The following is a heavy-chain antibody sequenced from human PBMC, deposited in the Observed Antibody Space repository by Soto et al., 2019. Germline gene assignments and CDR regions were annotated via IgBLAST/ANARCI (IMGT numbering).Heavy chain of an antibody. J-gene: IGHJ6*02. CDR2: IYPDDSDT. Sequence: GESLKISCKGSGYSFTSYWIGWVRQMPGKGLEWMGIIYPDDSDTRYSPSFQGQVTISADKSISTAYLQWSSLKASDTAMYYCARHGPYTNYNYYYYGIDVWGQRTTVTVSS. CDR3: ARHGPYTNYNYYYYGIDV. CDR1: GYSFTSYW. D-gene: IGHD4-4*01. V-gene: IGHV5-51*01.